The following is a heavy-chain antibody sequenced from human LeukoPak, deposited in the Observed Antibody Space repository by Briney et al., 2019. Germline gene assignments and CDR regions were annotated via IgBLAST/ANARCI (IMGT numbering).Heavy chain of an antibody. Sequence: GGCLRLSCVASGVTFSSYAVSWVRQAPGRGGGWVSAMGGRGGSTFYTDSGEGRVTLSRDNSKNTIYLQMNSLRAEDTAVYYCARDPTRADIVVVVAATYFDGRGQVALVT. V-gene: IGHV3-23*01. D-gene: IGHD2-15*01. CDR1: GVTFSSYA. J-gene: IGHJ4*02. CDR2: MGGRGGST. CDR3: ARDPTRADIVVVVAATYFDG.